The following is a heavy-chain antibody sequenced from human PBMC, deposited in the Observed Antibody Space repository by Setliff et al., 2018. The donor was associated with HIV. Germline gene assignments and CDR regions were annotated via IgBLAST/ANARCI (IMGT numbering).Heavy chain of an antibody. CDR3: ARKVGGDFDY. CDR1: GGSVNKDNFY. J-gene: IGHJ4*02. V-gene: IGHV4-34*01. D-gene: IGHD2-2*01. Sequence: SETLSLTCSVSGGSVNKDNFYWSWIRQPPGKGLECIGEINHSGSTNYNPSLKSRVTISVDTSKHQFSLKLNPMTAADTAVYFCARKVGGDFDYWGQGTLVTVSS. CDR2: INHSGST.